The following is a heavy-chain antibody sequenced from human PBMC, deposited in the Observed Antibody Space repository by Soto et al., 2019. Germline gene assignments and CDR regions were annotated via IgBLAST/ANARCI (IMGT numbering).Heavy chain of an antibody. CDR3: AREGVVGNWFDP. J-gene: IGHJ5*02. D-gene: IGHD1-26*01. V-gene: IGHV1-69*13. CDR2: IIPIFGTA. CDR1: GGTFSSYA. Sequence: SVKVSCKASGGTFSSYAISWVRQAPGQGLEWMGGIIPIFGTANYAQKFQGRVTITADESTSTAYMELSSLRSEDTAVYYCAREGVVGNWFDPWGQGTLVTVYS.